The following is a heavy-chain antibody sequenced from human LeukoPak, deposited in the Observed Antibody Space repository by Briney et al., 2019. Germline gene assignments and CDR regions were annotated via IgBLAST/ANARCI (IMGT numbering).Heavy chain of an antibody. CDR3: AKDLGGFDP. Sequence: PGGSLRLSCAASGFTFSSYGMHWVRQAPGKGLEWVAVISYDGSNKYYADSVKGRFTISRDNSKNTLYLQMNSLRAEDTAVYYCAKDLGGFDPWGRGTLVTVSS. V-gene: IGHV3-30*18. CDR2: ISYDGSNK. CDR1: GFTFSSYG. D-gene: IGHD7-27*01. J-gene: IGHJ5*02.